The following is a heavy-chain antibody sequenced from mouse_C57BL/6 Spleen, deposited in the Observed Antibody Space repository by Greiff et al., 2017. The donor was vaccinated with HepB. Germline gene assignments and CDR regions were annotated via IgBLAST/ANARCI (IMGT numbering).Heavy chain of an antibody. D-gene: IGHD4-1*01. CDR2: IHPNSGST. CDR1: GYTFTSYW. CDR3: ARVTGTLYFDY. Sequence: VQLQQPGAELVKPGASVKLSCKASGYTFTSYWMHWVKQRPGQGLEWIGMIHPNSGSTNYNEKFKSKATLTVDKSSSTAYMQLSSLTSEDSAVYYCARVTGTLYFDYWGQGTTLTVSS. J-gene: IGHJ2*01. V-gene: IGHV1-64*01.